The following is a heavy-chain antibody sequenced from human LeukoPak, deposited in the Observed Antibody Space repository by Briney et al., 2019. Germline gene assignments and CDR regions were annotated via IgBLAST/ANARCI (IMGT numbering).Heavy chain of an antibody. D-gene: IGHD2-2*01. Sequence: PSEALSLTCTVSGGSISSYYWSWIRQPPGKGLEWIGYIYYSGSTNYNPSLKSRVTISVDTSKNQFSLKLSSVTAADTAVYYCARYAVPAPQGDAFDIWGQGTMVTVSS. CDR1: GGSISSYY. J-gene: IGHJ3*02. CDR3: ARYAVPAPQGDAFDI. V-gene: IGHV4-59*01. CDR2: IYYSGST.